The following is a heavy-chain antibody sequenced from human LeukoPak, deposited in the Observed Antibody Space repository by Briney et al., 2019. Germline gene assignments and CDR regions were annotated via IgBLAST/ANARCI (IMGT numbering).Heavy chain of an antibody. CDR2: IRSKAYGGTT. CDR3: SRGPIQLWIHNGMDV. CDR1: GFTFGDHA. D-gene: IGHD5-18*01. J-gene: IGHJ6*02. Sequence: GGSLRLSCRAYGFTFGDHAMSWVRQAPGKGLEWVGFIRSKAYGGTTEYAASVKGRFTISRGDSISVAYLHMNSLITDDTASYYCSRGPIQLWIHNGMDVWGQGTSVTVSS. V-gene: IGHV3-49*04.